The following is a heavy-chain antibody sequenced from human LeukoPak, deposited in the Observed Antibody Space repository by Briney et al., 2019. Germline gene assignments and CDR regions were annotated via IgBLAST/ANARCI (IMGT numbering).Heavy chain of an antibody. V-gene: IGHV3-23*01. D-gene: IGHD3-22*01. CDR2: ISGSGGST. J-gene: IGHJ4*02. Sequence: GGSLRLSCAASGFTFSSYAMSWVLQAPGKGLEWVSAISGSGGSTYYAGSVKGRFTISRDNSKNTLYLQMNSLRAEDTAVYYCAKDAGKDRSYYYDSSGPNDYWGQGTLVTVSS. CDR1: GFTFSSYA. CDR3: AKDAGKDRSYYYDSSGPNDY.